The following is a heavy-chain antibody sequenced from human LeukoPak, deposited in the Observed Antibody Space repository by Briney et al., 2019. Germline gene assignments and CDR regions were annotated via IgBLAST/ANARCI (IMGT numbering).Heavy chain of an antibody. CDR1: GGTFSSYA. CDR3: ARAVVVPAATQTTGYDY. Sequence: SVKVSCKASGGTFSSYAISWVRQAPGQGLEWMGGIIPIFGTANYAQKFQGRVTITADESTSTAYMELSSLRSEDTAVYYCARAVVVPAATQTTGYDYWGQGTLVTVSS. J-gene: IGHJ4*02. V-gene: IGHV1-69*01. CDR2: IIPIFGTA. D-gene: IGHD2-2*01.